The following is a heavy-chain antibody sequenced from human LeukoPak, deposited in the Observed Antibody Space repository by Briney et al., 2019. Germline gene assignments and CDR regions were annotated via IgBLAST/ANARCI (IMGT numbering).Heavy chain of an antibody. CDR3: AKDPYGSGRGWIDS. CDR2: ISWDGGTI. Sequence: GGSLRLSCAASGFTFDDYAMHWVRQAPGKGLQWVSLISWDGGTIYYGDSVKGRFTISRDNSKNSLHLQMNSLRPEDTALYYCAKDPYGSGRGWIDSWGQGTLVTVSS. J-gene: IGHJ5*01. D-gene: IGHD3-10*01. V-gene: IGHV3-43D*03. CDR1: GFTFDDYA.